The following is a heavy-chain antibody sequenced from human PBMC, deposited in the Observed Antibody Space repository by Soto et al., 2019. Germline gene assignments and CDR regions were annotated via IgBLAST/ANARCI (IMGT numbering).Heavy chain of an antibody. V-gene: IGHV5-51*03. D-gene: IGHD3-22*01. CDR1: GYSFSFYW. J-gene: IGHJ3*02. CDR2: MYPDDSDI. Sequence: GRSLKISCKASGYSFSFYWIGWVRQMPGKGLEWMAIMYPDDSDIRYSPSFEAHVTISADKSTSTAFLQWSSLKASDTAMYYCATAYVYDFENSNYYRDAFDIWGQGTLVTVSS. CDR3: ATAYVYDFENSNYYRDAFDI.